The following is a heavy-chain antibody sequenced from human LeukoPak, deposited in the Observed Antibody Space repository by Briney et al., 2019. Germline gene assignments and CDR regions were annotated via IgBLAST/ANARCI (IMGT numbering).Heavy chain of an antibody. CDR2: INPNSGGT. CDR1: GYTFTGSY. Sequence: ASVKVSCKASGYTFTGSYIRSVRPTPEQGGEWMGWINPNSGGTNYAQKFQGRVTMTRDTSSSTASRELSRLRSDDTAVYYGAAQDYSNDYWGQGTLVTVSS. J-gene: IGHJ4*02. D-gene: IGHD4-11*01. CDR3: AAQDYSNDY. V-gene: IGHV1-2*02.